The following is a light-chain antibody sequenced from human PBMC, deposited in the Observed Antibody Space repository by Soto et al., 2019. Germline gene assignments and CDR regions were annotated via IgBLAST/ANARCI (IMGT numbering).Light chain of an antibody. CDR2: EVS. CDR3: RSYTRRSTPYV. Sequence: QSALTQPASVSGSPGQSITISCTGTSSDVGGYNYVSWYQQHPGKAPKLMISEVSNRPSGVSIRFFGSKSGNTASLTISGLQAEDEADYYCRSYTRRSTPYVFGTGTKVTVL. CDR1: SSDVGGYNY. J-gene: IGLJ1*01. V-gene: IGLV2-14*01.